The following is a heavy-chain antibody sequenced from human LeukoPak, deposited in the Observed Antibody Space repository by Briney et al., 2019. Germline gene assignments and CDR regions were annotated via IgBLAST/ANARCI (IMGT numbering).Heavy chain of an antibody. CDR1: GFTFSSYE. J-gene: IGHJ4*02. CDR3: ARELSGTTSYYFDY. CDR2: ISTSGNTR. D-gene: IGHD1-7*01. V-gene: IGHV3-48*03. Sequence: YPGGSLRLSCAASGFTFSSYEMNWVRQAPGKGLEWVSYISTSGNTRYYADSVKGRFTISRDNAKNSLYLQMNSLRVEDTAVYYCARELSGTTSYYFDYWGQGTLVTVSS.